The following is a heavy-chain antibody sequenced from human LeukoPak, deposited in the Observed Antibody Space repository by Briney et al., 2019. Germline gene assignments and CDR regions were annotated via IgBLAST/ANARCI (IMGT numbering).Heavy chain of an antibody. J-gene: IGHJ4*02. CDR3: AGAIPIPRGYSYGPFDY. Sequence: SETLSLTCTVSGGSISSYYWSWIRQPPGKGLEWIGYIYYSGSTNYNPSLKSRVTISVDTSKNQFSLKLSSVTAADTAVYYCAGAIPIPRGYSYGPFDYWGQGTLVTVSS. D-gene: IGHD5-18*01. CDR1: GGSISSYY. V-gene: IGHV4-59*01. CDR2: IYYSGST.